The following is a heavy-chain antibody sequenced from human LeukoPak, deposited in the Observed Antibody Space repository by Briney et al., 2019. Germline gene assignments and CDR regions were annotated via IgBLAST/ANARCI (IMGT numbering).Heavy chain of an antibody. CDR3: ARRDTYCSSTSCYAFDI. D-gene: IGHD2-2*01. CDR1: GGSISSSSYF. V-gene: IGHV4-39*01. Sequence: SETLSLTCTVSGGSISSSSYFWGWIRQPPGEGLKWIGSIYYSGSTYYNPSLKSRVTISVDTSKNQFSLKLSSVTAADTAVYYCARRDTYCSSTSCYAFDIWGQGTMVTVSS. J-gene: IGHJ3*02. CDR2: IYYSGST.